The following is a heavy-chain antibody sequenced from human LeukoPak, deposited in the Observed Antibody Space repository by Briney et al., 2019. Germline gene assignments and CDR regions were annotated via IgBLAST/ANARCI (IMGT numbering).Heavy chain of an antibody. CDR2: IKRDGTT. D-gene: IGHD3-10*01. CDR1: GFTVGTYY. Sequence: GGSLRLSCAASGFTVGTYYMHWVRQAPGKGLLWVSRIKRDGTTSYADSVMGRFTISRDDAKNTLSLHMNGLRAEDTGVYYCVRSPDGSSYGDNWGQGALVTVSS. V-gene: IGHV3-74*01. CDR3: VRSPDGSSYGDN. J-gene: IGHJ4*02.